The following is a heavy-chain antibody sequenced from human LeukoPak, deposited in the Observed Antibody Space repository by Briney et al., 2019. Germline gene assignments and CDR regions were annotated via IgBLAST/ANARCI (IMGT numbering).Heavy chain of an antibody. CDR1: GFNFNTYG. J-gene: IGHJ5*02. Sequence: GRSLRLSCAASGFNFNTYGMHWVRQTPGKGLEWVAVTWHDGSDEYYADSVKGRFTISRDNSKSLVYLQMDSLRDEDTAVYYCAGEVVRDVSGVDYTWLDPWGQGTLVFVS. V-gene: IGHV3-33*01. D-gene: IGHD2-8*01. CDR2: TWHDGSDE. CDR3: AGEVVRDVSGVDYTWLDP.